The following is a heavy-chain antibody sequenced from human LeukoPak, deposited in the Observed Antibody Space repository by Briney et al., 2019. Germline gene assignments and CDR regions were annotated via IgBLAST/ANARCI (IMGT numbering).Heavy chain of an antibody. D-gene: IGHD1-26*01. CDR3: ARLMVGQAGVGATHFDY. CDR2: IRHDGTEK. CDR1: GFTFSHYG. V-gene: IGHV3-30*02. Sequence: PGGSLRLSCVASGFTFSHYGMHWVRQAPGKGLEWLTFIRHDGTEKYYADSVKGRFTVSRDNSRNTLYLQVDSLGPEGTAVYYCARLMVGQAGVGATHFDYWGQGTLVSVSS. J-gene: IGHJ4*02.